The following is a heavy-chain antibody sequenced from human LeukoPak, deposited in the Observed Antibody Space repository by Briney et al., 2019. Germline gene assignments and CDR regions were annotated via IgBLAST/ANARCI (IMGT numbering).Heavy chain of an antibody. CDR1: GFTFNTYT. CDR3: ARVVYCTGGICQIFAFDT. CDR2: ISYDGSNK. V-gene: IGHV3-30-3*01. J-gene: IGHJ3*02. Sequence: GGSLRLSCAASGFTFNTYTMNWVRQALGKGLEWVAVISYDGSNKYYADSVKGRFTISRDNSKNTLYLQMNSLRAEDTAVYYCARVVYCTGGICQIFAFDTWGQGTMVTVSS. D-gene: IGHD2-15*01.